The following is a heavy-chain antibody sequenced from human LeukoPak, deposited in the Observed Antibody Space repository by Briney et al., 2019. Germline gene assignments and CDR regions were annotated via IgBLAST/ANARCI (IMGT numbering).Heavy chain of an antibody. D-gene: IGHD1-26*01. CDR1: GFSFSSYR. V-gene: IGHV3-48*01. CDR3: ATQWELHPAF. J-gene: IGHJ4*02. CDR2: ITRSGSAR. Sequence: GGPLRLSCAAPGFSFSSYRMNWVRQAPGKGLEWVSYITRSGSARYYADAVKGRFTISRDNAKNSLYLQMNSLRAEDTAVYYCATQWELHPAFWGQGTLVTVSS.